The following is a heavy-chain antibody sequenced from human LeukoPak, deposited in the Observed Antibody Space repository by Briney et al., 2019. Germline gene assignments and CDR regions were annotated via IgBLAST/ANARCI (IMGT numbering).Heavy chain of an antibody. CDR3: AKVMEGYGDYVGHFQH. J-gene: IGHJ1*01. CDR1: GFTFSSYG. V-gene: IGHV3-30*18. CDR2: ISYDGSNK. Sequence: PGGSLRLSCAASGFTFSSYGVHWVRQAPGKGLEWVAVISYDGSNKYYVDSVKGRFTISRDNSKNTLYLQMNNLRAEDTAVYYCAKVMEGYGDYVGHFQHWGQGTVVTVSS. D-gene: IGHD4-17*01.